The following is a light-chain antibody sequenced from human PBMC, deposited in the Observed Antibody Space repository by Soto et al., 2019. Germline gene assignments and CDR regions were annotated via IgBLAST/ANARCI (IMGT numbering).Light chain of an antibody. V-gene: IGKV3-20*01. J-gene: IGKJ4*01. CDR2: GAS. Sequence: LPPGARALLSCMASQSVSSNLAWYQQKPGQAPRLLIYGASSRATGIPDRFSGSGSGTDFTLTISRLEPEDYAVYYCQQYGSSPPLTFGGGTKVDIK. CDR1: QSVSSN. CDR3: QQYGSSPPLT.